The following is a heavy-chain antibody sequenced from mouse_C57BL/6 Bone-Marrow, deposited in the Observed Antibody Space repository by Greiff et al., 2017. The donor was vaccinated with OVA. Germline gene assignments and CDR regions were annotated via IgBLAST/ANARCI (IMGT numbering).Heavy chain of an antibody. CDR2: IWSGGST. Sequence: QVQLKESGPGLVQPSQSLSITCTVSGFSLTSYGVHWVRQSPGKGLEWLGVIWSGGSTDYNAAFISRLSISKDNSKSQVFFKMNSLQADDTAIYYCARKDYGRRDYAMDYWGQGTSVTVSS. D-gene: IGHD1-1*01. CDR1: GFSLTSYG. V-gene: IGHV2-2*01. CDR3: ARKDYGRRDYAMDY. J-gene: IGHJ4*01.